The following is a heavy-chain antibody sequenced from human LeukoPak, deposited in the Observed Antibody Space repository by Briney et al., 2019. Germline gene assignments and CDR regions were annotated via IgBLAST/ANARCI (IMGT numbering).Heavy chain of an antibody. CDR2: IYYSGTT. CDR3: ARVNTQGVPSP. CDR1: GGSISSSSYY. V-gene: IGHV4-39*01. J-gene: IGHJ5*02. Sequence: NPSETLSLTCTVSGGSISSSSYYWGWIRQPPGKELEWIASIYYSGTTHYNPSLKSRVTMSVDTSKNQFSLKPSSVTAADTAVYYCARVNTQGVPSPWGQGILVTVSS. D-gene: IGHD3-16*01.